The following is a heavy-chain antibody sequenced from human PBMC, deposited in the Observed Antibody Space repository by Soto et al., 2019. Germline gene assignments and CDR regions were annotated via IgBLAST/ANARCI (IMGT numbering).Heavy chain of an antibody. CDR2: TYYRSRWYN. D-gene: IGHD1-7*01. CDR1: GDSVSSNSAA. Sequence: SQTLSXTCAISGDSVSSNSAAWNWIRLSPSRGLEWLARTYYRSRWYNDYAVSVRSRITVNPDTSKNQFSLQLTSVTPEDAAVYYCAGTTSHQWYYMDXWGKGTTVTVSS. J-gene: IGHJ6*03. CDR3: AGTTSHQWYYMDX. V-gene: IGHV6-1*01.